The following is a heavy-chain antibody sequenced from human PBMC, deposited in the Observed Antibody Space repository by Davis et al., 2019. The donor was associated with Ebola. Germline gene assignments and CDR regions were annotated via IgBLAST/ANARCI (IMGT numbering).Heavy chain of an antibody. CDR1: GGSISPYY. CDR3: ARSYGAAPFDY. J-gene: IGHJ4*02. Sequence: MPSETLSPTCTVSGGSISPYYWSWIRQPPGKGLEWLGYIYYSGSTKYNLSLKGRVAISVDTSKNQFSLKLSSVTAADTAVYYCARSYGAAPFDYWGQGTLVTVSS. CDR2: IYYSGST. V-gene: IGHV4-59*08. D-gene: IGHD4/OR15-4a*01.